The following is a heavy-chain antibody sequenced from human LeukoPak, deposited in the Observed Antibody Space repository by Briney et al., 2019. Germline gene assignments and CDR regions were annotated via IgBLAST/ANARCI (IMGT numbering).Heavy chain of an antibody. D-gene: IGHD3-10*01. V-gene: IGHV1-3*03. Sequence: ASVKVSCKASGYTFTSYAMHWVRQAPGQRLEWMGWINVGNGNTKYSQEFQGRVTITRDTSASTAYMELSSLRAEDTAVYYCAREGLGMLYGSGDDFDYWGQGTLVTVSS. J-gene: IGHJ4*02. CDR3: AREGLGMLYGSGDDFDY. CDR2: INVGNGNT. CDR1: GYTFTSYA.